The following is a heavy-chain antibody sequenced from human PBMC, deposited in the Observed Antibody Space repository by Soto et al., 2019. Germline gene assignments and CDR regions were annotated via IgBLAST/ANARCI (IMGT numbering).Heavy chain of an antibody. V-gene: IGHV4-34*01. Sequence: PSETLSLTCAVYGGSFSGYYWSWIRQPPGKGLEWIGEINHRGSTNYNPSLKSRVTITVDRSKNQFSLRLSSVTAADTAVYYSARNYCSGGSCYLFFDYWGQGALVTVSS. CDR2: INHRGST. J-gene: IGHJ4*02. CDR3: ARNYCSGGSCYLFFDY. CDR1: GGSFSGYY. D-gene: IGHD2-15*01.